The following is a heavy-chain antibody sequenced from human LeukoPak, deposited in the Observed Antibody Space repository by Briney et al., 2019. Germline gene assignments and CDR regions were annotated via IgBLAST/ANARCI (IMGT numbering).Heavy chain of an antibody. V-gene: IGHV3-9*01. Sequence: PGGSLRLSCAASGFTFDDYAMHWVRQAPGKGLEWVSGISWNSGSIGYADSVKGRFTISRDNAKNSLYLQMNSLRAEDTALYYCAKALRHSGYDPTFDYWGQGTLVTVSS. CDR2: ISWNSGSI. CDR3: AKALRHSGYDPTFDY. CDR1: GFTFDDYA. D-gene: IGHD5-12*01. J-gene: IGHJ4*02.